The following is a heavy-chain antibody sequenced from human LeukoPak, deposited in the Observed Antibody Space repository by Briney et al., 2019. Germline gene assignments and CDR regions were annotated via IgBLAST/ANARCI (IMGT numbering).Heavy chain of an antibody. CDR3: AKREISMVRGKPWYYYYYMDV. V-gene: IGHV3-30*02. D-gene: IGHD3-10*01. CDR2: IRYDGSNK. CDR1: GFTFSSYG. J-gene: IGHJ6*03. Sequence: GGSLRLSCAASGFTFSSYGMHWVRQAPGKGLEWVAFIRYDGSNKYYADSVKGRFTISRDNSKNTLYLQMNSLRAEDTAVYYCAKREISMVRGKPWYYYYYMDVWGKGTTVTISS.